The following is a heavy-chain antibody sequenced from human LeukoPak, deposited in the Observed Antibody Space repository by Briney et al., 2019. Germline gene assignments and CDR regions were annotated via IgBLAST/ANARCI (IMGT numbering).Heavy chain of an antibody. CDR1: GYTLTSYY. D-gene: IGHD1-26*01. J-gene: IGHJ6*02. CDR2: INPSGGST. Sequence: GASVKVSCKVSGYTLTSYYMHWVGQAPGQGLDWMGIINPSGGSTSSAQKFQGRVTMIRDTSTSTVYMELSSLRSEDTAVYYCAREWVSGYYYGMDVWGQGTTVTVSS. V-gene: IGHV1-46*01. CDR3: AREWVSGYYYGMDV.